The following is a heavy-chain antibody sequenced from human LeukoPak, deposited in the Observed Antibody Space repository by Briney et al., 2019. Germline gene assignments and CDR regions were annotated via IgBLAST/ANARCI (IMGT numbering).Heavy chain of an antibody. V-gene: IGHV3-23*01. CDR2: ISDSGGST. D-gene: IGHD2-2*01. Sequence: GGSLKLSCAASGFTFSSYAMSWVRQAPGKGLECVSAISDSGGSTYYADSVKGRFTISRDNSKNTLYLQMNSLRAEDTAVYYCAKALPDCSSTSCYLGGMDVWGQGTTVTVSS. J-gene: IGHJ6*02. CDR1: GFTFSSYA. CDR3: AKALPDCSSTSCYLGGMDV.